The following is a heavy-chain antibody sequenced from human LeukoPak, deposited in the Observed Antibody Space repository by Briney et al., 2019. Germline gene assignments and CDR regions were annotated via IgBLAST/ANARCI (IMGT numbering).Heavy chain of an antibody. Sequence: PSETLSLTCPVSGGSISSYYWSWIRQPPGKGLEWIGYIYYSGSTNYNPSLKSRVTISVDTSKNQFSLKLSSVTAADTAVYYCARSQYDFWSGYYPDYFDYWGQGTLVTVSS. CDR3: ARSQYDFWSGYYPDYFDY. CDR1: GGSISSYY. V-gene: IGHV4-59*01. D-gene: IGHD3-3*01. CDR2: IYYSGST. J-gene: IGHJ4*02.